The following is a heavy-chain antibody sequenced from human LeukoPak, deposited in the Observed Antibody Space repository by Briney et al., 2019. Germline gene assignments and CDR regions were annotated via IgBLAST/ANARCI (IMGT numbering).Heavy chain of an antibody. J-gene: IGHJ4*02. D-gene: IGHD5-12*01. Sequence: GASVKVSCKASGYTFTAYFMHWVRQAPGQGLEWMGWINPNSGGTNYAQKFQGRVTMTRDTSISTAYMELSRLRSDDPAVYYCAREYTGGAIDYWAQGTLVTVSS. V-gene: IGHV1-2*02. CDR2: INPNSGGT. CDR1: GYTFTAYF. CDR3: AREYTGGAIDY.